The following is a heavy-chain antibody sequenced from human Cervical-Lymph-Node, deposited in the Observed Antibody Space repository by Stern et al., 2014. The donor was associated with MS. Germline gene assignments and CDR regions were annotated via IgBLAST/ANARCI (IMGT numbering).Heavy chain of an antibody. CDR1: GGSISSGGSS. V-gene: IGHV4-30-2*01. D-gene: IGHD2-21*01. CDR2: IYHSGST. J-gene: IGHJ3*01. CDR3: ARGGVIYTQDRNGFDV. Sequence: QVQLVESGSGQAKPSQTLSLTCAVSGGSISSGGSSWNWIRQPPGKGLEWIGFIYHSGSTSYNPSLKGRVFISVDTSKNQFPLTLRSVTAADTAVYNCARGGVIYTQDRNGFDVWGQGTMVTVSS.